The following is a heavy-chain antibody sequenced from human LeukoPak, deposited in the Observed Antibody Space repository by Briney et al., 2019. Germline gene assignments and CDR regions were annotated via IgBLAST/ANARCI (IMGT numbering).Heavy chain of an antibody. Sequence: ASVKVSCKASGYTFTSYGISWVRQAPGQGLGWMGWISAYNGNTNYAPKLQGRVTMTTDTSTSTAYMELRSLRSDDTAVYYCARVEAHSSGWYDVSDYYMDVWGKGTTVTVSS. CDR2: ISAYNGNT. D-gene: IGHD6-19*01. CDR1: GYTFTSYG. V-gene: IGHV1-18*01. CDR3: ARVEAHSSGWYDVSDYYMDV. J-gene: IGHJ6*03.